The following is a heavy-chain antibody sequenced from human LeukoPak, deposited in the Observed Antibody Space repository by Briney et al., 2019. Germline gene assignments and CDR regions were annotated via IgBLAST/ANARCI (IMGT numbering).Heavy chain of an antibody. CDR1: GYTFTSYY. J-gene: IGHJ4*02. D-gene: IGHD7-27*01. V-gene: IGHV1-46*01. CDR2: INPSGGST. CDR3: ARVWGERRKDPGAYYFDY. Sequence: ASVKVSCKASGYTFTSYYMHWVRQAPGQGLEWMGIINPSGGSTSYAQKFQGRVTMTRDTSTSTVYMELSSLRFEDTAVYYCARVWGERRKDPGAYYFDYWGQGTLVTVSS.